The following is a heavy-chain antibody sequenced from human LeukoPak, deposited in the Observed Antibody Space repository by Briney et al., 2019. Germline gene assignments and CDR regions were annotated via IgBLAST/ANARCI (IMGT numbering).Heavy chain of an antibody. Sequence: TSQTLSLTCTVSGGSISSGGYYWSWIRQHPGKGLEWIGYIYYSGSTYYNPSLKSRVTISVDTSKNQFSLKLSSVTAADTAVYYCARGEYQLLALDYWGQGTLVTVSS. V-gene: IGHV4-31*03. CDR2: IYYSGST. CDR1: GGSISSGGYY. D-gene: IGHD2-2*01. CDR3: ARGEYQLLALDY. J-gene: IGHJ4*02.